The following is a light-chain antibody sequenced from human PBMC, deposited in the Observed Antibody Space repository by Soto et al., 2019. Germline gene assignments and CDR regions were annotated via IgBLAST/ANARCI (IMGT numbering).Light chain of an antibody. V-gene: IGKV3-15*01. CDR3: QQYNSWPRT. CDR2: GAS. CDR1: QSVSSN. J-gene: IGKJ1*01. Sequence: EIVLTQSPGTLSLSPGERSTLSCRASQSVSSNLAWYQQKPGQAPRLLIYGASSRATGIPARFSGSGSGTEFTLTITSLQSEDFAVYYCQQYNSWPRTFGQGTKVDI.